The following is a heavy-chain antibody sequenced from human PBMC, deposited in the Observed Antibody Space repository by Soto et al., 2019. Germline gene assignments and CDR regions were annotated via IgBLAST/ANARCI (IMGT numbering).Heavy chain of an antibody. CDR1: GFSVGGNY. V-gene: IGHV3-53*01. D-gene: IGHD2-21*01. CDR2: IYSGGNP. J-gene: IGHJ4*02. CDR3: ARGPNSDC. Sequence: EERLVQSGGGLVQPGGSLRLSCAASGFSVGGNYMSWVRQAPGKGLALVSLIYSGGNPFYADSMKGRFTLSRDNSNNMLYLQMDSLRAEDTAVYYCARGPNSDCWGQVTLVIVSS.